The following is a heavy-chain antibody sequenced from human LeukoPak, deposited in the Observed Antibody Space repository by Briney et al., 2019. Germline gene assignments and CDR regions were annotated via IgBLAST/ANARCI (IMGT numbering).Heavy chain of an antibody. CDR3: AFSFGYSYVWDAVDY. Sequence: ASVKGACKASGNTFTSYAMHWVRQAPGQRREWMGWINAGNGNTKYSQKFQGRVTITRDTSASTAYMELSSLGSEDTAVYYCAFSFGYSYVWDAVDYWGQGTLVTVSS. CDR1: GNTFTSYA. CDR2: INAGNGNT. J-gene: IGHJ4*02. D-gene: IGHD5-18*01. V-gene: IGHV1-3*01.